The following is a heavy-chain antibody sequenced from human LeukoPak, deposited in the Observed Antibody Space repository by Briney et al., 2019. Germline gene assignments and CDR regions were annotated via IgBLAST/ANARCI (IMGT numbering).Heavy chain of an antibody. Sequence: SQTLSLTCTVSGGSISSGSYYWSWIRQPAGKGLEWIGRIYTSGSTNYNPSLKSRVTISVDTSKNQFSLKLSSVTAADPAVYYCARGSHSGPRYYDSSGYWFDYWGQGTLVTVSS. CDR3: ARGSHSGPRYYDSSGYWFDY. J-gene: IGHJ4*02. CDR2: IYTSGST. V-gene: IGHV4-61*02. D-gene: IGHD3-22*01. CDR1: GGSISSGSYY.